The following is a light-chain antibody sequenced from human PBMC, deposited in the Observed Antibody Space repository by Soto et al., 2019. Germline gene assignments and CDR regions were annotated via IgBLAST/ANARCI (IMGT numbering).Light chain of an antibody. CDR1: SSDVGYYNL. V-gene: IGLV2-23*02. J-gene: IGLJ1*01. Sequence: QSALTQPAAVSGSTGQSITISCTGTSSDVGYYNLVSWYQRHPGKAPKLIIYEVNKRPSGFSNRFSGSKSGNTASLTISGLQAEDEADYYCCSYAGSTTHYVFGTGTKVTVL. CDR2: EVN. CDR3: CSYAGSTTHYV.